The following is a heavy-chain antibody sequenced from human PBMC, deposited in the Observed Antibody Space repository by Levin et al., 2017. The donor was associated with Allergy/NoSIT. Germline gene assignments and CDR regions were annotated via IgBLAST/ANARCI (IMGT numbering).Heavy chain of an antibody. D-gene: IGHD3-10*01. J-gene: IGHJ4*02. CDR2: ISSSSSTI. V-gene: IGHV3-48*01. CDR1: GFTFSSYS. Sequence: GGSLRLSCAASGFTFSSYSMNWVRQAPGKGLEWVSYISSSSSTIYYADSVKGRFTISRDNAKNSLYLQMNSLRAEDTAVYYCARAFMGYYGSGSYYGFEYWGQGTLVTVSS. CDR3: ARAFMGYYGSGSYYGFEY.